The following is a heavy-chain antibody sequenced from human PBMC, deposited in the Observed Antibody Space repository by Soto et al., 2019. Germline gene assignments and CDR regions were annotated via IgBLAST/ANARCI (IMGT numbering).Heavy chain of an antibody. D-gene: IGHD3-16*02. V-gene: IGHV1-69*01. Sequence: QVQLVQSGAEVKKPGSSVKVSCKASGGTFSSYAISWVRQAPGQGLEWMGGIIPIFGTANYAQKFQGRVTITADESTSTAYMELSSLRSEDTAVYYCERAQYDYVWGSYRPNWFDPWGQGTLVTVSS. CDR3: ERAQYDYVWGSYRPNWFDP. J-gene: IGHJ5*02. CDR1: GGTFSSYA. CDR2: IIPIFGTA.